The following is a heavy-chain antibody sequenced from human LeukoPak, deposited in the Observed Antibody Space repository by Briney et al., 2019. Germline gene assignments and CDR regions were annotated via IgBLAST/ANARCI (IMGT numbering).Heavy chain of an antibody. J-gene: IGHJ4*02. CDR3: ARAPSIGARHLDY. D-gene: IGHD6-6*01. V-gene: IGHV3-64*01. Sequence: QTGGSPRLSCAASGFIFSSYVMHWVRQAPGKGLEYISAISSNGNRTYYANSVKGRFTISRDNSKNTLYLQMGSLRAEDTAVYYCARAPSIGARHLDYWGQGTLVTVSS. CDR2: ISSNGNRT. CDR1: GFIFSSYV.